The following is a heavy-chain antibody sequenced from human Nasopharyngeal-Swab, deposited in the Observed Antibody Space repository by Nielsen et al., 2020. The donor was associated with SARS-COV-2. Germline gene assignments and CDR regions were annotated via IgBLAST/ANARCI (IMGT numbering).Heavy chain of an antibody. J-gene: IGHJ6*02. CDR2: IYSGGST. Sequence: GESLKLSCAASGFTVRSTYMSWVRQAPGKGLEWVSVIYSGGSTYYADSVKGRFTISRDNSKNTLYLQMNSLRAEDTAVYYCAREGGYSYGWSTYYYYGMDVWGQGTTVTVSS. D-gene: IGHD5-18*01. V-gene: IGHV3-53*01. CDR1: GFTVRSTY. CDR3: AREGGYSYGWSTYYYYGMDV.